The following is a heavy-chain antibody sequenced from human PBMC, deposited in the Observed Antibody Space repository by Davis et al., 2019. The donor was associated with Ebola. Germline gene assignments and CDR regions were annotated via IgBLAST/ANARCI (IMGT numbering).Heavy chain of an antibody. V-gene: IGHV1-2*04. CDR3: AQGTRVIGSTRGATYY. CDR2: INPNSGVT. J-gene: IGHJ4*02. Sequence: AASVKVSCKASGYTFTDYYMQWVRQAPGQGLEWMGWINPNSGVTNYAQKFQDWVTMTRDTSINTAYLELSRLRSDDKAVFYWAQGTRVIGSTRGATYYWGQGTLVTVSS. D-gene: IGHD1-1*01. CDR1: GYTFTDYY.